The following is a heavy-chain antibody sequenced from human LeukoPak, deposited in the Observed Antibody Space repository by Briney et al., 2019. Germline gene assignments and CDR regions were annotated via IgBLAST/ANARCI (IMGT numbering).Heavy chain of an antibody. J-gene: IGHJ2*01. V-gene: IGHV3-33*01. CDR1: GFTFSNYG. D-gene: IGHD2-21*02. CDR3: ARGPCGDDCFSYWYFDL. Sequence: GGSLRLSCVASGFTFSNYGMHWVRQAPGKGLEWVAVIWYDGTNKYYVDSVKGRFTISRDNYKNTLYLQTDGLRVEDTAVYYCARGPCGDDCFSYWYFDLWGRGTLVTVSS. CDR2: IWYDGTNK.